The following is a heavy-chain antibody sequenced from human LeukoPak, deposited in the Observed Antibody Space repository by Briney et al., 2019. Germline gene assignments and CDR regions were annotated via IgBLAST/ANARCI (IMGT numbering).Heavy chain of an antibody. J-gene: IGHJ6*03. CDR3: ARLMDYGGFYFYYYMDV. D-gene: IGHD4-17*01. Sequence: PSETLSLTCTVSGGSISTTNSYWGWIRQPPGKGLEWIGNVDSSGTSHYNPSLRSRVTISVDTSKSHFSLKLTSVTAADTALYYCARLMDYGGFYFYYYMDVWGKGTTVAVSS. CDR2: VDSSGTS. V-gene: IGHV4-39*02. CDR1: GGSISTTNSY.